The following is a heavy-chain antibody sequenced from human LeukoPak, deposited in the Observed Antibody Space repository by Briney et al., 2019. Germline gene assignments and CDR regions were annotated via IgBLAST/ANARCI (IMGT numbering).Heavy chain of an antibody. D-gene: IGHD1-26*01. J-gene: IGHJ3*02. Sequence: SETLSLTCTVSGVSFSSYYWTWIRQPAGKGLEWIGLIYSSGNTNYNPSLESRVTMSIDTSKKQISLKLTSVTAADTAVYYCARERGNLRGDAFDIWGQGTMVTVSS. CDR1: GVSFSSYY. CDR2: IYSSGNT. CDR3: ARERGNLRGDAFDI. V-gene: IGHV4-4*07.